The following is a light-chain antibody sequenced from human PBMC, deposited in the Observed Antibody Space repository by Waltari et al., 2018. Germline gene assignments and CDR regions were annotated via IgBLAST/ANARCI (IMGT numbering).Light chain of an antibody. J-gene: IGLJ2*01. Sequence: QSALTQPASVSGSPGQSITISCTGTIRAVGASKFVSWYQPHPGKAPKLMIYEATNRPSGIFSRFSGSKSGSTAPLTISGLQAEDEADYSCSSYTRSSTGGFGGGTKLTVL. CDR2: EAT. V-gene: IGLV2-14*01. CDR3: SSYTRSSTGG. CDR1: IRAVGASKF.